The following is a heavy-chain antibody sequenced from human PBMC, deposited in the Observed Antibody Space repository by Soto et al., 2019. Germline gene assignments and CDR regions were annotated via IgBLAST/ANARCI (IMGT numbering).Heavy chain of an antibody. CDR3: AIEGTRMIVVDYFDY. V-gene: IGHV1-46*01. Sequence: ASVKVSCKASGYTFTSYYIHWVRQAPGQGLEWMGIINPSGGSTSYAQKFQGRVTMTRDTSTSTVYMELSSLRSEDTAVYYCAIEGTRMIVVDYFDYWGQGTLVTVPS. J-gene: IGHJ4*02. D-gene: IGHD3-22*01. CDR2: INPSGGST. CDR1: GYTFTSYY.